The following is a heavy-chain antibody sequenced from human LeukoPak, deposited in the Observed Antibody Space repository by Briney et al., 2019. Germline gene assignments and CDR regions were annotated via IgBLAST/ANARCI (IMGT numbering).Heavy chain of an antibody. CDR3: AKETGGYYDILTGYYLFDY. J-gene: IGHJ4*02. V-gene: IGHV3-23*01. CDR2: ISGSGGST. D-gene: IGHD3-9*01. Sequence: GGSLRLSCGASGFTFSSYAMSWVRQAPGKGLEWVSAISGSGGSTYYADSVKGRFTISRDNSKNTLYLQMNSLRAEDTAVYYCAKETGGYYDILTGYYLFDYWGQGTLVTVSS. CDR1: GFTFSSYA.